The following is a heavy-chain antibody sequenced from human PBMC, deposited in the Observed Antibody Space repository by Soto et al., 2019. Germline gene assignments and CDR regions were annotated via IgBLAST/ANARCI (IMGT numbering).Heavy chain of an antibody. J-gene: IGHJ4*02. CDR2: ISSSSSYI. Sequence: PGGSLRLSCAASGFTFSSYSMNWVRQAPGKGLEWVSSISSSSSYIYYADSVKGRFTISRDNAKNSLYLQMNSLRAEDTAVYYCARRNYDFWSGYEWGHPIPQYYFDYWGQGTLVTVSS. V-gene: IGHV3-21*01. D-gene: IGHD3-3*01. CDR3: ARRNYDFWSGYEWGHPIPQYYFDY. CDR1: GFTFSSYS.